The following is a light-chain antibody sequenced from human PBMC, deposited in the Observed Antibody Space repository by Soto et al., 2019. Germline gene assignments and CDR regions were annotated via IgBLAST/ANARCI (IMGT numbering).Light chain of an antibody. Sequence: EIVMTQSPATLSVSPGERATLSCRASQSVSSNLAWYQQKPGQAPRLLIYGASTRATGIPARFSGSGSGTEFTLTISSLQSEDFAIYYCPQYNNWPPWTSXQGTKVDIK. CDR2: GAS. J-gene: IGKJ1*01. CDR1: QSVSSN. V-gene: IGKV3-15*01. CDR3: PQYNNWPPWT.